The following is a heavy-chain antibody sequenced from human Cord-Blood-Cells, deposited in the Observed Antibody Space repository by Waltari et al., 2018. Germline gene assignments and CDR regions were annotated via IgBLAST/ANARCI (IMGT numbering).Heavy chain of an antibody. CDR2: IYHSGST. J-gene: IGHJ2*01. Sequence: QVQLQESGPGLVKPSGTLSLTCAVSGGSINSSNWWSWVRQPPGKGLEWIGEIYHSGSTNYNPSLKSRVTISVDKSKNQFSLKLSSVTAADTAVYYCARGGYCGGDCYSWNSRRGYFDLWGRGTLVTVSS. CDR3: ARGGYCGGDCYSWNSRRGYFDL. D-gene: IGHD2-21*01. V-gene: IGHV4-4*02. CDR1: GGSINSSNW.